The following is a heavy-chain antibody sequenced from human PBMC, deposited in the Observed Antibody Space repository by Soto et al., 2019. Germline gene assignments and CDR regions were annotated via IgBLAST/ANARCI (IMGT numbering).Heavy chain of an antibody. J-gene: IGHJ4*02. CDR2: IYYSGST. D-gene: IGHD3-22*01. CDR1: GGSISSGGYY. Sequence: SETLSLTCTVSGGSISSGGYYWSWIRQHPGKGLEWIGYIYYSGSTYYNPSLKSRVTISVDTSKNQLSLKLSSVTAADTAVYYFASSYYYDSSGYYYNLYYFDYWGQGTLVTVSS. CDR3: ASSYYYDSSGYYYNLYYFDY. V-gene: IGHV4-31*03.